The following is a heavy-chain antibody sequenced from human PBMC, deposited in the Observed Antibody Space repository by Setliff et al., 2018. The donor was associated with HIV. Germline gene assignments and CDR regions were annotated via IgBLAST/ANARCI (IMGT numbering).Heavy chain of an antibody. CDR2: IHHSGTT. Sequence: LSLTCAVSGYSIRSGYYWAWIRQSPGKGLDWIGSIHHSGTTYYNPSLKSRVTISVDTTTNQVSLQVNSVTAVDTAVYYCARVPHRVVGTTTLPYHFDYWGLRLSWSPSP. CDR1: GYSIRSGYY. CDR3: ARVPHRVVGTTTLPYHFDY. J-gene: IGHJ4*02. V-gene: IGHV4-38-2*01. D-gene: IGHD1-26*01.